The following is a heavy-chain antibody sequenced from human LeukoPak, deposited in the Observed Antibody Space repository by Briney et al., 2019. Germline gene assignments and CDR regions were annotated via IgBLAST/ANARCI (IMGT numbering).Heavy chain of an antibody. V-gene: IGHV3-73*01. D-gene: IGHD2-2*01. CDR3: TLRDNVVSENAFDI. CDR1: GFTLSGSV. J-gene: IGHJ3*02. CDR2: IGSKANSYAT. Sequence: GGSLRLSCAASGFTLSGSVMHWVRQASGKGLEWVGRIGSKANSYATIYGASVNGRFTISRDDSKNTAYLQMNSLKTEDTAVYRCTLRDNVVSENAFDIWGQGTMVTVSS.